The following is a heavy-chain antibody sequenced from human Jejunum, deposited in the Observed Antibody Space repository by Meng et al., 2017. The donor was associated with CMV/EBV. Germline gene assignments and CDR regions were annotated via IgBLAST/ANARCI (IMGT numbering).Heavy chain of an antibody. CDR1: GFICSKNV. D-gene: IGHD3/OR15-3a*01. J-gene: IGHJ1*01. Sequence: SGFICSKNVMNRVRQGPGKGLEWVSTISANGGSANYADSVEGRFTISRDNSKNTLYLQMHSLRADDTAIYYCVTVYHAFWGSLGPWGQGTLVTVSS. CDR2: ISANGGSA. CDR3: VTVYHAFWGSLGP. V-gene: IGHV3-23*01.